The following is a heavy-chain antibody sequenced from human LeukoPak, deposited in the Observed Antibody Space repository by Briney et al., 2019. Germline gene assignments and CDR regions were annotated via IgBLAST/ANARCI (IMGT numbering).Heavy chain of an antibody. Sequence: ASVKVSCKASGYTFTTYYIHWVRQAPGQGLEWMGIINPSGGSTNYAQKLQGRVTMTTDTSTSTAYMELRSLRSDDTAVYYCATQWFGESPFDYWGQGTLVTVSS. V-gene: IGHV1-46*01. CDR2: INPSGGST. J-gene: IGHJ4*02. CDR3: ATQWFGESPFDY. CDR1: GYTFTTYY. D-gene: IGHD3-10*01.